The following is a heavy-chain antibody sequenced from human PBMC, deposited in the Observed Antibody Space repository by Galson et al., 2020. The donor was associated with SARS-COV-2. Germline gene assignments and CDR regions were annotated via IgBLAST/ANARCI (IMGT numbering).Heavy chain of an antibody. J-gene: IGHJ4*02. CDR3: ARSGYDDRRDFDY. V-gene: IGHV4-31*03. CDR2: IYSSGST. D-gene: IGHD3-22*01. CDR1: GDSISSDGYY. Sequence: SETLSLTCTVSGDSISSDGYYWSWLRQLPGKGLEWIGYIYSSGSTYYNSSLKSRVTISIDTSKNQFSLKLNSVTAADTAVYYCARSGYDDRRDFDYWGQGTLVTVSS.